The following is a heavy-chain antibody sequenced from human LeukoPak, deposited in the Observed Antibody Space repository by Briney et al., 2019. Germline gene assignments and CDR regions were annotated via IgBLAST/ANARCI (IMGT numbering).Heavy chain of an antibody. Sequence: SETLSLTCAVYGGSFSGYYWSWIRQPPGKGLEWIGEINHSGSTNYNPSLKSRVTISVDTSKNQFSLKLSSVTAADTAVYYCARGVIRSWFDPWGQGTLVTVSS. V-gene: IGHV4-34*01. CDR3: ARGVIRSWFDP. D-gene: IGHD3-22*01. CDR1: GGSFSGYY. J-gene: IGHJ5*02. CDR2: INHSGST.